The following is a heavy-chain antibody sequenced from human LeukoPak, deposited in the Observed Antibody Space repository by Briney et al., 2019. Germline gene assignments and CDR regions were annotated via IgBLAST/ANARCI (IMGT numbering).Heavy chain of an antibody. CDR2: IYYSGST. D-gene: IGHD4-23*01. CDR3: ARQATTVEEGDAFDI. CDR1: GGSISSSSYY. J-gene: IGHJ3*02. Sequence: PSETLSLTCTVSGGSISSSSYYWGWIRQPPGKGLEWIGYIYYSGSTNYNPSLKSRVTISVDTSKNQFSLKLSSVTAADTAVYYCARQATTVEEGDAFDIWGQGTMVTVSS. V-gene: IGHV4-61*05.